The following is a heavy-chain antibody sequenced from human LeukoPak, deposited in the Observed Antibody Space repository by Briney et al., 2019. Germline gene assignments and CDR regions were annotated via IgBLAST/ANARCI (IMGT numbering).Heavy chain of an antibody. V-gene: IGHV1-18*01. D-gene: IGHD3-3*01. J-gene: IGHJ4*02. CDR1: GYTFTSYG. CDR2: ISGYNGNT. Sequence: ASVKVSCKASGYTFTSYGISWLRRAPGQGLEWLGWISGYNGNTNYAQKFQGRVTMTTDTPTGTAYMDLRSLKSDDTAVYYCAVHDFYSGGYHFDYWGQGTLVTVSS. CDR3: AVHDFYSGGYHFDY.